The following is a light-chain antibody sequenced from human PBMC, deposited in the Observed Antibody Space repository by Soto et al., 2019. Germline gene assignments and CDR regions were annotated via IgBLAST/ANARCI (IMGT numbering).Light chain of an antibody. V-gene: IGLV2-14*01. CDR3: SSYTSSTAYV. CDR2: EVS. CDR1: SSDVGGYNY. J-gene: IGLJ1*01. Sequence: QSALTQPASVSGSPGQSITISCTGTSSDVGGYNYVSWYQLHPGKAPKLIIYEVSNRPSGVSNRFSGSKSGNTASLTISGLQAEDEADYYCSSYTSSTAYVFGTGTKATVL.